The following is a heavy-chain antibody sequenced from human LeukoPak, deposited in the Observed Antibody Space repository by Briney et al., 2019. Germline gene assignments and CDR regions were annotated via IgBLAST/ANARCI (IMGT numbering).Heavy chain of an antibody. CDR2: IYHSGST. CDR1: GGSISSSNW. Sequence: SETLSLTCAVSGGSISSSNWWSWVRQPPGKGLEWIGEIYHSGSTNYNPSLKSRVTISVDTSKNQFSLKLSSVTAADTAVYYCARSRSYYGMDVWGQGTTVTVSS. D-gene: IGHD3-10*01. CDR3: ARSRSYYGMDV. J-gene: IGHJ6*02. V-gene: IGHV4-4*02.